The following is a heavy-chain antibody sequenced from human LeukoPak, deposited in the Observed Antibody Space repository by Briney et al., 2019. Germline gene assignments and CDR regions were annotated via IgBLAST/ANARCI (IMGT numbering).Heavy chain of an antibody. CDR3: ARDLTPLGPAATRGSYFDY. CDR2: ISAYNGNT. D-gene: IGHD2-2*01. Sequence: ASVKVSCKASGYTFTSYGISWVRQAPGQGLEWMGWISAYNGNTNYAQKLQGRVTMTTDISTSTAYMELRSLRSDDTAVYYCARDLTPLGPAATRGSYFDYWGQGTLVTVSS. V-gene: IGHV1-18*01. J-gene: IGHJ4*02. CDR1: GYTFTSYG.